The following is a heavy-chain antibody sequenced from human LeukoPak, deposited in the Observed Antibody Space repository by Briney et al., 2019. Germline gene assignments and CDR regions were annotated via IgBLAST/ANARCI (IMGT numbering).Heavy chain of an antibody. V-gene: IGHV4-4*07. D-gene: IGHD3-10*01. CDR2: IYSSGNT. CDR1: GGSISNYY. Sequence: SETLSLTCTVSGGSISNYYWSWLRQPAGKGLEWIGRIYSSGNTNYNPSLKSRVTISVDTPKNQFSLKLSCVTAADTAVYFCARDHGVTVVLNWFDPWGQGTLVTVSS. CDR3: ARDHGVTVVLNWFDP. J-gene: IGHJ5*02.